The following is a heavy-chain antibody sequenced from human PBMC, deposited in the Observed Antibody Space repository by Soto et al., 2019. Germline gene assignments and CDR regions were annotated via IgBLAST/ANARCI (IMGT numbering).Heavy chain of an antibody. CDR3: AVLAPIFGLLIIG. J-gene: IGHJ4*02. CDR2: MHLNSGNA. D-gene: IGHD3-3*01. CDR1: GYTFTSYD. V-gene: IGHV1-8*01. Sequence: GASEEVSCKASGYTFTSYDITWVVQSHGQRLESMGWMHLNSGNAGYAQKSQGRVTMTRNNSISTAYMELSNMRSKHTSLFQCAVLAPIFGLLIIGWGQGILVTFSS.